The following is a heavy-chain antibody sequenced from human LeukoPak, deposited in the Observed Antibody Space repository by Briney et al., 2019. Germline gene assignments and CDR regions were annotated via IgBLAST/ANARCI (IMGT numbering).Heavy chain of an antibody. V-gene: IGHV3-23*01. J-gene: IGHJ4*02. Sequence: SGGSLRLSCAASGFTFSSYAMTWVRQAPGKGLEWVSAISAGGVSTYYADSVKGRFTISRDNSKNTLYLKLKSLRAEDTAVYYCAKAGGWTNYFYYWGQGTLVTVSS. CDR3: AKAGGWTNYFYY. CDR1: GFTFSSYA. D-gene: IGHD6-19*01. CDR2: ISAGGVST.